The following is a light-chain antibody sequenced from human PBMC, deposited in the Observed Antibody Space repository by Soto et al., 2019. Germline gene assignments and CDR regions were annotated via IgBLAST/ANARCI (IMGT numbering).Light chain of an antibody. CDR3: MQATQFPHT. CDR1: QSRVHSDGNTY. Sequence: DVGMSQSPLSLPVTLGQPAAISCRSNQSRVHSDGNTYLSWLQQRPGQPPRLLIYQISNRFSGVPDRFTGSGAGADLTLKISSVEAEDVGTYYCMQATQFPHTFGGGTKVDIK. CDR2: QIS. J-gene: IGKJ4*01. V-gene: IGKV2-24*01.